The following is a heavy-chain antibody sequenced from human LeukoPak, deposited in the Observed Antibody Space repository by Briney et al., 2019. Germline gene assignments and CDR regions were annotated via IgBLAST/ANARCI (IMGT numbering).Heavy chain of an antibody. CDR2: ISGSSGTT. Sequence: GGSLRLSCAASGFTFSSYAMSWVRQAPGKGLEWVSGISGSSGTTHNADSVKGRFTISRDNAKNSLYLQMNSLRAEDTAVYYCAELGITMIGGVRGKGTTVTISS. CDR1: GFTFSSYA. J-gene: IGHJ6*04. V-gene: IGHV3-23*01. CDR3: AELGITMIGGV. D-gene: IGHD3-10*02.